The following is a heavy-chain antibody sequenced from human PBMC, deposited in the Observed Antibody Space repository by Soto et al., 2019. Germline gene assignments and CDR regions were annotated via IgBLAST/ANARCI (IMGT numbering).Heavy chain of an antibody. D-gene: IGHD6-19*01. CDR3: AKSGSSGWHQGGYYYYDMDV. CDR2: ISGGGGST. J-gene: IGHJ6*02. CDR1: GFTFSSYA. Sequence: GGSLRLSCAASGFTFSSYAMSWVRQAPGKGLEWVSTISGGGGSTYYADSVKGRFAISRDNSKNTLYLQMNSLRVEDTAVYYCAKSGSSGWHQGGYYYYDMDVWGQGTTVTVSS. V-gene: IGHV3-23*01.